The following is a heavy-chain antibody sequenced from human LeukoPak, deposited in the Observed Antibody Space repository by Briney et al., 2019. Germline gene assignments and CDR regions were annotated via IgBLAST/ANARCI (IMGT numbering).Heavy chain of an antibody. Sequence: QPGGSLRLSCAASGFTFDDYGMNWVRQAPGKGLEWVSSINWNGGSTGYADSVKGRFTISRDNAKNSLYLQMNSLRAEDTALYYCARGINWVDYWGQGTLVTVSS. D-gene: IGHD7-27*01. CDR2: INWNGGST. J-gene: IGHJ4*02. V-gene: IGHV3-20*04. CDR3: ARGINWVDY. CDR1: GFTFDDYG.